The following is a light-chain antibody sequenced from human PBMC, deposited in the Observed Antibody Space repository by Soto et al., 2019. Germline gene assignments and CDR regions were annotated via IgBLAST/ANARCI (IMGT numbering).Light chain of an antibody. Sequence: EIVLTQSPATLSLSPGERATVSCRASQSVTGSVAWYQQKPGQSPRLLIYRASDRASGIPARFTGSGSGTEFTLTISSLEPEDFAMYYCQQRAKWPPTFGGGTKVEIK. CDR3: QQRAKWPPT. CDR2: RAS. V-gene: IGKV3-11*01. J-gene: IGKJ4*01. CDR1: QSVTGS.